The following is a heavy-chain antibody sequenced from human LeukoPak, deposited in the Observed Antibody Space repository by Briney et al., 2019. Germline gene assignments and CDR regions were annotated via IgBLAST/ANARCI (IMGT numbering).Heavy chain of an antibody. CDR1: GGSISSYY. D-gene: IGHD2-15*01. CDR3: ARDLFEGFDY. CDR2: IFYSGST. J-gene: IGHJ4*02. V-gene: IGHV4-59*12. Sequence: SETLSLTCTVSGGSISSYYWSWIRQPPGKGLEWIGYIFYSGSTNYNPSLKSRITISVDTSKNQFSLKLSSVTAADTAVYYCARDLFEGFDYWGQGTLVTVSS.